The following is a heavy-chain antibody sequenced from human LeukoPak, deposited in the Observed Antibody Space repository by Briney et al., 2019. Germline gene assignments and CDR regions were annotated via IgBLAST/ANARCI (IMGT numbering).Heavy chain of an antibody. CDR3: ARGYDIDV. CDR2: IYYTGTT. CDR1: GGSIGNYY. Sequence: PSETLSLTCTVSGGSIGNYYWSWIRQPPRKALEWIGYIYYTGTTKYNPSLKSRATISLDTSKNQFSLKLTSVTAADTALFFCARGYDIDVWGQGTTVTVSS. J-gene: IGHJ6*02. V-gene: IGHV4-59*01.